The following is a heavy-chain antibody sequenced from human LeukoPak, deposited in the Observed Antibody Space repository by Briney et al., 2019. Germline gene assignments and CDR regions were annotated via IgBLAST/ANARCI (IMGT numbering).Heavy chain of an antibody. CDR2: ISGSGGST. D-gene: IGHD5-18*01. J-gene: IGHJ4*02. CDR3: AKVYGYGQPYYFDY. CDR1: GFTVGTNY. Sequence: GGSLRLSCAASGFTVGTNYMSWVRQAPGEGLEWVSAISGSGGSTYYADSVKGRFTISRDNSKNTLYLQMNSLRAEDTAVYYCAKVYGYGQPYYFDYWGQGTLVTVSS. V-gene: IGHV3-23*01.